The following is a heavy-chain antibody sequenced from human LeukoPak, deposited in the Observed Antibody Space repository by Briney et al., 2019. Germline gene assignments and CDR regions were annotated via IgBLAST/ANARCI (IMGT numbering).Heavy chain of an antibody. J-gene: IGHJ4*02. D-gene: IGHD1-26*01. Sequence: GRSLRLSCSASGFAFSTYAMHWVRQAPGKGLEWVAVISYDGSYKDYGDPVKGRFTLSRDNSKSTVFLEMSSLRAEDMAVYHCARARLQWEVRYPRFDSWGQGTLVTVSS. CDR3: ARARLQWEVRYPRFDS. CDR2: ISYDGSYK. V-gene: IGHV3-30*03. CDR1: GFAFSTYA.